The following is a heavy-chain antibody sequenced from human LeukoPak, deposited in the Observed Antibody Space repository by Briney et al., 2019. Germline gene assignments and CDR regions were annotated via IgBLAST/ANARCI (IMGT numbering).Heavy chain of an antibody. D-gene: IGHD4-11*01. CDR3: ARGGDYSAFDI. CDR2: INHSGST. Sequence: PSETLSLTGAVYGGSFSGYYWSWIRQPPGKGLEWIGEINHSGSTNYNPSLKSRVTVSVDTSKNQFSLKLSSVTAADTAVYYCARGGDYSAFDIWGQGTMVTVSS. V-gene: IGHV4-34*01. CDR1: GGSFSGYY. J-gene: IGHJ3*02.